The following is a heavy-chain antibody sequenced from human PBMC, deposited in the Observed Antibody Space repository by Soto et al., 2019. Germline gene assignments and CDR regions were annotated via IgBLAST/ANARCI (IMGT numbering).Heavy chain of an antibody. D-gene: IGHD3-22*01. J-gene: IGHJ2*01. CDR1: GFTFSNYA. CDR2: ISSSGAIT. V-gene: IGHV3-64*02. Sequence: WSLRLSCAASGFTFSNYAIYWVRQAPGTGLEFVSTISSSGAITYYADSVKGRFSISRDNFKNTVYLQLGSLAIDDMAVYFCARDLFYDTSGFYFNWYFDLWGRGTLVTVAS. CDR3: ARDLFYDTSGFYFNWYFDL.